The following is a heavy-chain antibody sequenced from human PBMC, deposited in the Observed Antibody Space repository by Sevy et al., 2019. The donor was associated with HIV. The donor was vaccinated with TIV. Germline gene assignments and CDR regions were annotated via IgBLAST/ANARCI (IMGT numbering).Heavy chain of an antibody. D-gene: IGHD6-13*01. CDR2: IYPGDSET. Sequence: GESLKISCKGSGYSFSDYWIGWVRRKPGKGLEWMGIIYPGDSETRYNPSFEGQVTISADTSINTAYLEWRSLKASDTAMYYCARHKLSYDNSWIQDNWFDPWGQRTLVTVSS. CDR3: ARHKLSYDNSWIQDNWFDP. CDR1: GYSFSDYW. J-gene: IGHJ5*02. V-gene: IGHV5-51*01.